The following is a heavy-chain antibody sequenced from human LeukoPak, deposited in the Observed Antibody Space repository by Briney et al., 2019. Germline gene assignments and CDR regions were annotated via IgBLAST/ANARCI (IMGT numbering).Heavy chain of an antibody. D-gene: IGHD5-18*01. V-gene: IGHV3-7*01. Sequence: VQPGGSLRLSCAASGFTFSSYWMSWVRQAPGKGLEWVANIKQDGSEKYYVDSVKGRFTISRDNAKNSLYLQMNSLRAEDTAVYYCARTKGARGQLWSWASDAFDIWGQGTMVTVSS. CDR2: IKQDGSEK. J-gene: IGHJ3*02. CDR3: ARTKGARGQLWSWASDAFDI. CDR1: GFTFSSYW.